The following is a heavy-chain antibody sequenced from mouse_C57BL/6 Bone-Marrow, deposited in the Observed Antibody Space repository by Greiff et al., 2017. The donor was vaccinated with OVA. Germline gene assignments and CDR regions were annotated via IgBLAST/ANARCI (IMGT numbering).Heavy chain of an antibody. CDR2: IDPSDSYT. CDR3: GSSNYDFDY. J-gene: IGHJ2*01. Sequence: QVQLKQPGAELVRPGTSVKLSCKASGYTFTSYWMHWVKQRPGQGLEWIGVIDPSDSYTNYNQKFKGKATLTVDTSSSTAYMQLSSLTSEDSAVYYGGSSNYDFDYWGQGTTLTVSS. V-gene: IGHV1-59*01. CDR1: GYTFTSYW. D-gene: IGHD2-5*01.